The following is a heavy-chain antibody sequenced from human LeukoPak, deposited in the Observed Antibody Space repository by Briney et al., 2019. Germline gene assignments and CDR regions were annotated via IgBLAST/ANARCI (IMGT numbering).Heavy chain of an antibody. CDR3: ARASGSYHNYYYYYMDV. CDR2: IYPSGST. CDR1: GGSISSYY. Sequence: SETLSLTCTVSGGSISSYYWIWIRQPAGKGLEWIGRIYPSGSTNYNPSLKSRVTMSVDTSKNQFSLKLSSVTAADTAVYYCARASGSYHNYYYYYMDVWGKGTTVTVSS. D-gene: IGHD1-26*01. V-gene: IGHV4-4*07. J-gene: IGHJ6*03.